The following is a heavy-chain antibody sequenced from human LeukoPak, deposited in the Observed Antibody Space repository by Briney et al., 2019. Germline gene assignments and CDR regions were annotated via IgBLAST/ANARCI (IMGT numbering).Heavy chain of an antibody. CDR1: GGSISSYY. J-gene: IGHJ4*02. V-gene: IGHV4-38-2*02. D-gene: IGHD3-22*01. CDR2: IYHSGST. CDR3: ARDGWGFDYDSSGYDY. Sequence: KSSETLSLTCTVSGGSISSYYWGWIRQPPGKGLEWIGSIYHSGSTYYNPSLKSRVTISVDTSKNQFSLKLSSVTAADTAVYYCARDGWGFDYDSSGYDYWGQGTLVTVSS.